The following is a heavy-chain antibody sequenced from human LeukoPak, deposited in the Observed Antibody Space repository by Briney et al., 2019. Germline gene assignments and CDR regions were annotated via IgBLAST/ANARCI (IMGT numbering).Heavy chain of an antibody. J-gene: IGHJ4*02. CDR1: GFTFSAYT. CDR3: VKDKWIDY. D-gene: IGHD2-8*01. CDR2: INIDGGKT. V-gene: IGHV3-64D*09. Sequence: GESLRLSCSVSGFTFSAYTMHWVRQAPGRGLQYVSSINIDGGKTYYADSVKGRFTISRDDSKNTLFLQMSSLRVEDTAVYYCVKDKWIDYWGQGVLVTVS.